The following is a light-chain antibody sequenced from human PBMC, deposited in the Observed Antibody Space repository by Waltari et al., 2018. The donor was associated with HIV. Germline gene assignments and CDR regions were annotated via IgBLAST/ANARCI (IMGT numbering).Light chain of an antibody. CDR3: YSATDNNLKV. V-gene: IGLV3-27*01. CDR2: KDR. Sequence: SYELTQPSSVSVSPGQTARITCSGDVLSRKYVRWFQQKPGQAPVLIIYKDRERTSGIPERFSGSTSGTTVTLTISGAQAEDEADYYCYSATDNNLKVFGAGTKLTVL. J-gene: IGLJ2*01. CDR1: VLSRKY.